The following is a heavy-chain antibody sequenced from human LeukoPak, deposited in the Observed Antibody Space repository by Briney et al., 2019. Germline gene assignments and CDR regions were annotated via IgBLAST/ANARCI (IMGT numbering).Heavy chain of an antibody. J-gene: IGHJ2*01. CDR2: ISSSSSYI. Sequence: GGSLRLSCAASGFTFSSYSMNWVRQAPGKGLEWVSSISSSSSYIYYADSVKGRFTISRDNAKNSLYLQMNSLRAEDTAVYYCARVSGETRWYFDLWGRGTLVTVSS. CDR3: ARVSGETRWYFDL. V-gene: IGHV3-21*04. D-gene: IGHD1-14*01. CDR1: GFTFSSYS.